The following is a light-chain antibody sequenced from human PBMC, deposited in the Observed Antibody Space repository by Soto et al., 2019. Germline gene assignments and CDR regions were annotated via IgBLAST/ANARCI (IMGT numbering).Light chain of an antibody. CDR3: SSYSSGSTLRV. Sequence: QSALTQPASVSGSPGQSITISCTGTSSDVGGHNYVSWYQQHPGKAPKLMIYEVTNRPSGVSNRFSGSKSGNTASLIISGLQAEDEADCYCSSYSSGSTLRVFGTGTKLTVL. V-gene: IGLV2-14*01. J-gene: IGLJ1*01. CDR2: EVT. CDR1: SSDVGGHNY.